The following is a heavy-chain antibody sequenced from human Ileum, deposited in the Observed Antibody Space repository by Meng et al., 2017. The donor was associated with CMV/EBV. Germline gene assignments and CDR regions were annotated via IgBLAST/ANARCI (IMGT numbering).Heavy chain of an antibody. D-gene: IGHD3-16*01. Sequence: VKWVRQAPGQGPEWMGGSNTKNGNTTYAQCVIGLFIFSLDTSGNTAYLHINNTKTEDTASYYCMRGHYDESWGQGSLITVSS. CDR2: SNTKNGNT. CDR3: MRGHYDES. V-gene: IGHV7-4-1*02. J-gene: IGHJ5*02.